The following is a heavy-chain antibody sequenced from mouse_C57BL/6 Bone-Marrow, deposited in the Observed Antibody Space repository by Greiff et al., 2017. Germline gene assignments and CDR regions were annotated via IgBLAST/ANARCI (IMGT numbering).Heavy chain of an antibody. D-gene: IGHD3-2*02. CDR1: GYTFTSYW. CDR3: ARSGTAKATYALDF. CDR2: IDPNSGGT. J-gene: IGHJ4*01. Sequence: VQLQQPGAELVKPGASVKLSCKASGYTFTSYWMHWVKQRPGRGLEWIGRIDPNSGGTKYNEKFKGKATLTVDKSSSTAYMQLSSLTSEDSAVYYCARSGTAKATYALDFWGQGTSVTVTS. V-gene: IGHV1-72*01.